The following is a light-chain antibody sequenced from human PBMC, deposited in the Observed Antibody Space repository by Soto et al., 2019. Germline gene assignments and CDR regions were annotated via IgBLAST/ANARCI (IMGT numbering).Light chain of an antibody. V-gene: IGKV1-33*01. CDR1: QDISNY. J-gene: IGKJ4*01. Sequence: DIQMTQSPSSLSASVGDSVTITCQAGQDISNYLNWYQQKPGKVPKLLIYDASNLETGVPSRFSGSGSGTDFTFTISSLQPEDIATYYCQQYDNLPLTFGGGTKVDIK. CDR2: DAS. CDR3: QQYDNLPLT.